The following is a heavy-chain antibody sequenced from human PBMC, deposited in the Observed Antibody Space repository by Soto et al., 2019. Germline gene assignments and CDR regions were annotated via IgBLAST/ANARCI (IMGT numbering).Heavy chain of an antibody. CDR3: AKYKELLPAAGIPNWFDP. V-gene: IGHV3-23*01. CDR2: ISGSGGST. Sequence: PRGSLRLSFAASGFTFSSYSMSWVRQAPGKGLEWVSAISGSGGSTYYADSVKGRFTISRDNSKNTLYLQMNSLRAEDTAVYYCAKYKELLPAAGIPNWFDPWGQGTLVTVSS. D-gene: IGHD6-13*01. CDR1: GFTFSSYS. J-gene: IGHJ5*02.